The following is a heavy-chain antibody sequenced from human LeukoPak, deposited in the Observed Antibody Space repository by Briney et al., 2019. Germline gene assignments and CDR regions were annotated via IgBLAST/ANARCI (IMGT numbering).Heavy chain of an antibody. J-gene: IGHJ4*02. CDR2: INSDGSST. D-gene: IGHD3-9*01. CDR1: GFTFSSYG. CDR3: ARGGTYYDILTG. Sequence: TGGSLRLSCAASGFTFSSYGMHWVRQAPGKGLVWVSRINSDGSSTSYADSVRGRFTISRDNAKNTLYLQMNSLRAEDTAVYYCARGGTYYDILTGWGQGTLVTVSS. V-gene: IGHV3-74*01.